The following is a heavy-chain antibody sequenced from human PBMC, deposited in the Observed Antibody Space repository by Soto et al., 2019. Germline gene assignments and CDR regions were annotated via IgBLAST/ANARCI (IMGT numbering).Heavy chain of an antibody. CDR2: IHHSGST. CDR1: RGSISSSRW. Sequence: SETLSLTCAVSRGSISSSRWWSWVRQPPGKGLEWIGEIHHSGSTNYNPSPKSRVTISVDKSKNQFSLKLSSVTAADTAVYYCATYYDILTGYPFDYWGQGTLVTVSS. V-gene: IGHV4-4*02. CDR3: ATYYDILTGYPFDY. D-gene: IGHD3-9*01. J-gene: IGHJ4*02.